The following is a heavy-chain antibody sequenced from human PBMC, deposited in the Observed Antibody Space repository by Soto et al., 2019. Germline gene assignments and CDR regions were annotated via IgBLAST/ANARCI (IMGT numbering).Heavy chain of an antibody. CDR2: IIPIFATA. CDR3: ARDMGGRAVVVVASTRRNHYGMDV. V-gene: IGHV1-69*01. D-gene: IGHD2-15*01. Sequence: QVQLVQSGAEVKKPGSSVKVSCKASGVTCSSYAISCVRQAPGQGLEWMGGIIPIFATANYSQKFQGRVTITADDSTSTAYMELSSLRARDTAVYYCARDMGGRAVVVVASTRRNHYGMDVWGGGTTVTVFS. CDR1: GVTCSSYA. J-gene: IGHJ6*04.